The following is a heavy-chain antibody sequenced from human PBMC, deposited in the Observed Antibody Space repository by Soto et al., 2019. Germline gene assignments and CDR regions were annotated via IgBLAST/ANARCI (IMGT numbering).Heavy chain of an antibody. V-gene: IGHV3-30*18. J-gene: IGHJ6*02. D-gene: IGHD3-3*01. Sequence: QVQLVESGGGVVQPGRSLRLSCAASGFTFSSYGMHWVRQAPGKGLEWVAVISYDGSNKYYADSVKGRFTISRDNSKNTLDLQMSCLRGEDTAVYYCANGSRWITIFGVALLNYYYGMDVWGQGTTVTVSS. CDR2: ISYDGSNK. CDR3: ANGSRWITIFGVALLNYYYGMDV. CDR1: GFTFSSYG.